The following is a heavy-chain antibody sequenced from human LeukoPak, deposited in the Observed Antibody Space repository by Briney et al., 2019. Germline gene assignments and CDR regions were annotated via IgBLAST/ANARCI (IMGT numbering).Heavy chain of an antibody. D-gene: IGHD3-9*01. CDR3: AKEGTLRYFDWSQWGYYYYYMDV. V-gene: IGHV3-30*18. J-gene: IGHJ6*03. CDR2: ISYDGSNK. Sequence: RPGGSLRLSCAASGFTFSSYAMSWVRQAPGKGLEWVAVISYDGSNKYYADSVKGRFTISRDNSKNTLYLQMNSLRAEDTAVYYCAKEGTLRYFDWSQWGYYYYYMDVWGKGTTVTVSS. CDR1: GFTFSSYA.